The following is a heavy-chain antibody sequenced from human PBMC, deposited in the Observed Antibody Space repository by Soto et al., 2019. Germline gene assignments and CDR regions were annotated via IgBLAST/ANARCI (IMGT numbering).Heavy chain of an antibody. CDR1: GFFFTDYF. J-gene: IGHJ4*02. V-gene: IGHV3-11*04. CDR3: ARESEDLTSNFDY. CDR2: ISPSGDVT. Sequence: QVQLAESGGGLVKSGGSLTLSCSTSGFFFTDYFMSWIRQAPGKGLEWVSYISPSGDVTHYADSVKGRFTISRDNTKNSLYLEMNSLRAEDTAVYYCARESEDLTSNFDYWGQGTLVTVSS.